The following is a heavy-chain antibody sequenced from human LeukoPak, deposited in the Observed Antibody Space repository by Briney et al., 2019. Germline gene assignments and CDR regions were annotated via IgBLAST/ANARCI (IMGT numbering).Heavy chain of an antibody. V-gene: IGHV4-39*01. CDR3: ARPGSILKGQNYYFDY. J-gene: IGHJ4*02. CDR1: GDSISSSSYY. Sequence: PSETLSLTCTVSGDSISSSSYYWGWIRQPPGKGLEWIGSIYYSGSTYYNPSLKSRVTISVDTSKNQFSLKLSSVTAADTAVYYCARPGSILKGQNYYFDYWGQGTLVTVSS. CDR2: IYYSGST. D-gene: IGHD2-21*01.